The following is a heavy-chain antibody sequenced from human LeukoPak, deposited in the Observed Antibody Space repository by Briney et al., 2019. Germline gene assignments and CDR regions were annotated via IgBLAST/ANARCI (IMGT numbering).Heavy chain of an antibody. CDR1: GFTFSDYA. J-gene: IGHJ4*02. CDR2: ISCDGGNK. CDR3: AKAGGYCSAGTCYSNF. V-gene: IGHV3-30*18. Sequence: GGSLRLSCAASGFTFSDYAIHWVRQAPGKGLEWVAIISCDGGNKYYTDSVRGRFTISRDNSKNTLYLQMNSLRAEDTAVYYCAKAGGYCSAGTCYSNFWGQGTLVTVSS. D-gene: IGHD2-15*01.